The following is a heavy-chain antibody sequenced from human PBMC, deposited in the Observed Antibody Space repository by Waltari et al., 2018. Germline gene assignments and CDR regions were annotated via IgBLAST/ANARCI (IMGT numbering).Heavy chain of an antibody. CDR1: GYTLTELS. J-gene: IGHJ5*02. CDR3: ATSPLYCSSTSCYLDP. Sequence: QVQLVQSGAEVKKPGASVKVSCKVSGYTLTELSMHWVRQAPGKGREWMGGFDAEEGETIYAQKFQGRVTMTEDTSTDTAYMELSSLRSEDTAVYYCATSPLYCSSTSCYLDPWGQGTLVTVSS. V-gene: IGHV1-24*01. D-gene: IGHD2-2*01. CDR2: FDAEEGET.